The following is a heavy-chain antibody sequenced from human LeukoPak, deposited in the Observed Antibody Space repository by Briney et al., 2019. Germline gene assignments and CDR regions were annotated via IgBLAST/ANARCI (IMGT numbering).Heavy chain of an antibody. D-gene: IGHD1-14*01. CDR1: GGSIASDDNY. CDR3: AKVGRKYNWFDT. CDR2: IYFSGTT. J-gene: IGHJ5*02. V-gene: IGHV4-30-4*08. Sequence: SQTLSLTCTVSGGSIASDDNYWGWIRQHPGKGLEWIGHIYFSGTTHYNPSLAGRSVISVATSDNQFSLKLTCVTAADTAVYYCAKVGRKYNWFDTWGQGTLVTVSS.